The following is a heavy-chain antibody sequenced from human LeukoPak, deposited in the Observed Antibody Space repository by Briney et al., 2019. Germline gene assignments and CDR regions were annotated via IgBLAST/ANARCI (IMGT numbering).Heavy chain of an antibody. D-gene: IGHD3-22*01. CDR1: GYTFTSYD. V-gene: IGHV1-8*02. J-gene: IGHJ4*02. CDR3: ARGLNYYYDSSGFGY. CDR2: MNPNSGNT. Sequence: ASVKVSCKASGYTFTSYDINWVRQATGQGLEWMGWMNPNSGNTGYAQKFQGRVTMTWNTSISTAYMELSSLRSEDAAVYYCARGLNYYYDSSGFGYWGQGTLLTVSS.